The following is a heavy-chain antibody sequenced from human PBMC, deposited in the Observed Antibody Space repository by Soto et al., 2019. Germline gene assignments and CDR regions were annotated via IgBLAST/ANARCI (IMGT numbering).Heavy chain of an antibody. CDR1: ENTLTELT. CDR2: SAPEEGEP. D-gene: IGHD1-26*01. V-gene: IGHV1-24*01. Sequence: ASVKVSCKVPENTLTELTIDWLRQAPGKGLEWMGRSAPEEGEPIYPQKFKGRVSMTEDPSTDTAYMELTSLRSEDTAVYFCAADRKIVGTIGAFDLWGQGTLVTVSS. J-gene: IGHJ4*02. CDR3: AADRKIVGTIGAFDL.